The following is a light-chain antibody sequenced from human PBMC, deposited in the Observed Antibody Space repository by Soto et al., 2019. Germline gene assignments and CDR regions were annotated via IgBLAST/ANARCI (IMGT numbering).Light chain of an antibody. Sequence: QSALTQPASVSGSPGQSITISCTGTSSDVGGYNYVSWYQQHPDKVPKLMIYEVNNRPSGVSDRFSGSKSGNTASLTISGLQAEDEADYYCSSYTSSSTQVLGGGTKVTVL. J-gene: IGLJ3*02. CDR1: SSDVGGYNY. CDR3: SSYTSSSTQV. CDR2: EVN. V-gene: IGLV2-14*01.